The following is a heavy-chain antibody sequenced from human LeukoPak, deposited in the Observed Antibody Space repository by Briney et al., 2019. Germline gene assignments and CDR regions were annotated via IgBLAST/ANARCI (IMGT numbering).Heavy chain of an antibody. V-gene: IGHV4-34*01. CDR2: INHSGST. D-gene: IGHD6-13*01. Sequence: PSETLSLTCAVYGGSFSGYYWSWIRQPPGKGLEWIGEINHSGSTNYNPSLKSRVTISVDTSKNQFSLKLSSVTAADTAVYYCARPSGYSSSWYAYYFDYRGQGTLVTVSS. CDR1: GGSFSGYY. CDR3: ARPSGYSSSWYAYYFDY. J-gene: IGHJ4*02.